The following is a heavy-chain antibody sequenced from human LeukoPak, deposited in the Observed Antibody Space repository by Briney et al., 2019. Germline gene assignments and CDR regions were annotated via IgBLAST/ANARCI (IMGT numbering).Heavy chain of an antibody. CDR2: INHSGST. D-gene: IGHD6-13*01. CDR3: ARSIWYSNWFDP. V-gene: IGHV4-34*01. CDR1: GGSFSGYY. J-gene: IGHJ5*02. Sequence: SETLSLTCAVYGGSFSGYYWSWIRQPPGKGLEWIGEINHSGSTNYTPSPKSRVTISVDTSNNQFTLKLSSVTAAGTAVYYCARSIWYSNWFDPWGQGTLVTVSS.